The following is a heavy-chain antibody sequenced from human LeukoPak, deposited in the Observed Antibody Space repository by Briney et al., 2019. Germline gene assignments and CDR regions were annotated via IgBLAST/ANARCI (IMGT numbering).Heavy chain of an antibody. D-gene: IGHD6-6*01. Sequence: GESLKISCKGSGYTFTNYWIGWVRQMPGKGLEFMGIIYPGDSDTRYSPSFQGQVTISVDKSITTAYLQWSSLKASDTAMYYCARQRSSQGYFDYWGQGTLVTVSS. CDR3: ARQRSSQGYFDY. J-gene: IGHJ4*02. CDR2: IYPGDSDT. V-gene: IGHV5-51*01. CDR1: GYTFTNYW.